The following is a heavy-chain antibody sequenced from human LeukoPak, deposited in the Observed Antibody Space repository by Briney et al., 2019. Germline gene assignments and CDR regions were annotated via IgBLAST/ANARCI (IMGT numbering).Heavy chain of an antibody. D-gene: IGHD1-26*01. CDR1: GFTFSSYE. CDR3: ARAQYSGSYYYYYYYMDV. V-gene: IGHV3-48*03. J-gene: IGHJ6*03. CDR2: ISSSSSTI. Sequence: TGGSLRLSCTVSGFTFSSYEMNWVRQAPGKGLEWVSYISSSSSTIYYADSVKGRFTISRDNAKNSLYLQMNSLRAEDTAVYYCARAQYSGSYYYYYYYMDVWGKGTTVTVSS.